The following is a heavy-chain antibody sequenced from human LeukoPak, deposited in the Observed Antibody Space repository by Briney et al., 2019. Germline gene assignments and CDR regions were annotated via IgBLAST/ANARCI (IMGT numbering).Heavy chain of an antibody. V-gene: IGHV4-59*01. J-gene: IGHJ5*02. CDR2: IYYSGST. CDR3: ARAKLRNWFDP. Sequence: SETLSLTCTVSGASISSYSWSWIRQPPGKGLECIGYIYYSGSTNYNPSLKSRVTMSVDTSKNQFSLSLSSVTAADTAVYYCARAKLRNWFDPWGQGTLVTVSS. CDR1: GASISSYS. D-gene: IGHD1-1*01.